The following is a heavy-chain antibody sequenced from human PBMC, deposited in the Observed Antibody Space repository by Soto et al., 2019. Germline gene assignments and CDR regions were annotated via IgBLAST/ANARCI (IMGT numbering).Heavy chain of an antibody. D-gene: IGHD4-17*01. Sequence: QVHLQQWGAGLLKPSETLSLTCAVYGGSVSGYYWSCIRQSPGKGLDWSGEIHHSGSANYDPSHQCRVTISVDTSKHNLSLSLISVSAAYTAVYYCAREVGHYGDYMVLHLFELWGQGTMVTVSS. J-gene: IGHJ3*01. CDR2: IHHSGSA. CDR1: GGSVSGYY. V-gene: IGHV4-34*01. CDR3: AREVGHYGDYMVLHLFEL.